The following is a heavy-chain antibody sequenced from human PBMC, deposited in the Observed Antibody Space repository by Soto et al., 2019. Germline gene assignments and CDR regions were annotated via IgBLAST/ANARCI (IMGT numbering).Heavy chain of an antibody. CDR3: ASQYCGDFCSAEH. D-gene: IGHD2-21*01. CDR2: IRAGNGYT. J-gene: IGHJ4*02. Sequence: QVQLVQSGAEVRRSGASVTVSCKASGYTFTTLAIHWVRQDPGQGLEWMGYIRAGNGYTKYSLNFQGRVTITRDTFASTAYMELSSLRSDDTAVYFCASQYCGDFCSAEHWGQGTLITVSS. V-gene: IGHV1-3*01. CDR1: GYTFTTLA.